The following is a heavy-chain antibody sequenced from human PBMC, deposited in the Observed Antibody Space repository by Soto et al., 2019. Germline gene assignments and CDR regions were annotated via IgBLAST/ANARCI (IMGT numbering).Heavy chain of an antibody. J-gene: IGHJ6*02. Sequence: GGSLRLSCAASGFTFSSYAMKWVRQAPGKGLEWVSLIGESGTPTYYADSVKGRFTISRDNSGNTLFLEMYSLRAEDTAVYYCARYIPGVRYYGMDVWGQATTVTVSS. V-gene: IGHV3-23*01. CDR3: ARYIPGVRYYGMDV. CDR1: GFTFSSYA. CDR2: IGESGTPT. D-gene: IGHD2-2*01.